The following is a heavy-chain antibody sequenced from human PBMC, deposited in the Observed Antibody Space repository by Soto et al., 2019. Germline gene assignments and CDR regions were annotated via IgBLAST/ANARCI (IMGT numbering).Heavy chain of an antibody. D-gene: IGHD6-19*01. CDR3: ARGSLIAVAATDNWFDS. V-gene: IGHV4-34*01. J-gene: IGHJ5*01. Sequence: PWGTLSLTCAVYGGSLSGYYWSWIRQPPGKGLEWIGEINHSGSTNYNPSLKSRVTISVDTSKNPFSLKLSSVTAADTAVYYCARGSLIAVAATDNWFDSWGQGTLVLVSA. CDR1: GGSLSGYY. CDR2: INHSGST.